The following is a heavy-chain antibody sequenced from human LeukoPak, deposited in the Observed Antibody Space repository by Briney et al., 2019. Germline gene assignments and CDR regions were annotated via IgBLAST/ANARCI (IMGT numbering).Heavy chain of an antibody. CDR3: ARDDLHGSTVTTNIYYYYGMDV. Sequence: ASVKVSCKASGYTFTSYAMHWVRQAPGQRLEWMGWINAGNGNTKYSQKFQGRVTITRDTSASTAYMELSSLRSEDTAVYYCARDDLHGSTVTTNIYYYYGMDVWGQGTTVTVSS. D-gene: IGHD4-17*01. J-gene: IGHJ6*02. V-gene: IGHV1-3*01. CDR2: INAGNGNT. CDR1: GYTFTSYA.